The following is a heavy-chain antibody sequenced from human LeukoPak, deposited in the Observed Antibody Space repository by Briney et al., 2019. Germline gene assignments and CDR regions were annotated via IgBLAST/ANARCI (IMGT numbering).Heavy chain of an antibody. CDR2: ISSSSYI. V-gene: IGHV3-21*01. D-gene: IGHD1-26*01. CDR1: GFTFSSYT. J-gene: IGHJ4*02. Sequence: GGSLRLSCAASGFTFSSYTMNWVRQAPGKGLEWVSSISSSSYIYYADSVKGRSTLSRDNAKNSLYLQMSSLRAEDTAVYYCARGYCDYAYWGQGTLVTVSS. CDR3: ARGYCDYAY.